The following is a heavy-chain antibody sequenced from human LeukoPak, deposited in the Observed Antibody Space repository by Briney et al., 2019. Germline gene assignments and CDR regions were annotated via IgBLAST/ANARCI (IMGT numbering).Heavy chain of an antibody. Sequence: GRSLRLCCAASGFTFSSYGMHWVRQAPGKGLEWVAVIWYDGSNKYYADSVKGRFTISRDNSKNTLYLQMNSLRAEDTAVYYCARNRGQWLVTVMDYWGQGTLVTVSS. CDR3: ARNRGQWLVTVMDY. V-gene: IGHV3-33*01. J-gene: IGHJ4*02. D-gene: IGHD6-19*01. CDR1: GFTFSSYG. CDR2: IWYDGSNK.